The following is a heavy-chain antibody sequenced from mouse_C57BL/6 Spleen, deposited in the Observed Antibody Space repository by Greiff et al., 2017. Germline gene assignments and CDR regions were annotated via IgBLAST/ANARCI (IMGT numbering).Heavy chain of an antibody. J-gene: IGHJ4*01. D-gene: IGHD2-1*01. V-gene: IGHV1-31*01. CDR3: AREWAIYYGHPYAMDY. Sequence: EVQLQQSGPELVKPGASVKISCKASGYSFTGYYMHWVKQSHGNILDWIGYIYPYNGVSSYNKKFKGKATLTVDKSSSTAYMGIRSLTSEDAAVYYCAREWAIYYGHPYAMDYWGQGTSVTGSS. CDR2: IYPYNGVS. CDR1: GYSFTGYY.